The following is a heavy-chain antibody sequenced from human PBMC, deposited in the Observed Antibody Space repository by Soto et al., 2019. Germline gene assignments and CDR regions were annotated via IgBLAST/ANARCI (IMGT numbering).Heavy chain of an antibody. J-gene: IGHJ6*03. CDR1: GFTFSSYA. D-gene: IGHD6-6*01. CDR3: AKDGVSSSYVYYYMDV. CDR2: ISGSGGST. Sequence: GGSLRLSCAASGFTFSSYAMSWVRQAPGKGLEWVSAISGSGGSTYYADSVKGRFTISRDNSKNTLYLQMNSLRAEDTAVYYCAKDGVSSSYVYYYMDVWGKGTTVTVSS. V-gene: IGHV3-23*01.